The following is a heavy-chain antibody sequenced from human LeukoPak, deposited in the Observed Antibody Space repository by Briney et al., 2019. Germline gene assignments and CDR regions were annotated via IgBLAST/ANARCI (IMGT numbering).Heavy chain of an antibody. D-gene: IGHD6-6*01. V-gene: IGHV3-9*03. CDR2: ISWNSGSI. J-gene: IGHJ4*02. CDR3: AKGGYSSSSNLPDY. CDR1: GFTFDDYA. Sequence: GGSLRLSCAASGFTFDDYAMHWVRQAPGKGLELVSGISWNSGSIGYADSVKGRFTISRDNAKNSLYLQMNSLRAEDMALYYCAKGGYSSSSNLPDYWGQGTLVTVFS.